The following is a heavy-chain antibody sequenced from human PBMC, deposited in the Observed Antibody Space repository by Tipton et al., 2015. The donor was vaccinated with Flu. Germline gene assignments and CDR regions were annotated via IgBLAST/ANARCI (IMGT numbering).Heavy chain of an antibody. CDR2: IYYSGST. V-gene: IGHV4-59*01. Sequence: LRLSCTVSGGSISSYYWSWIRQPPGKGLEWIGYIYYSGSTNYNPSLKSRVTISVDTSKNQLSLKLSSVTAADTAVYYCARYGTYDGSRYFQHWGQGTLVTVFS. J-gene: IGHJ1*01. CDR1: GGSISSYY. CDR3: ARYGTYDGSRYFQH. D-gene: IGHD1-26*01.